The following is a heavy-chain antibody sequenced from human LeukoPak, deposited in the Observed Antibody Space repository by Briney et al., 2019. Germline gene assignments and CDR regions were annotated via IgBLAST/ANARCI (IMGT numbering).Heavy chain of an antibody. D-gene: IGHD6-19*01. CDR2: ISRSGTTI. J-gene: IGHJ4*02. V-gene: IGHV3-11*01. CDR1: EFTLSDYY. CDR3: ARDKFETSGCLDY. Sequence: GGTLSLSCAASEFTLSDYYMSWIRQAPGKGLEWVSYISRSGTTIHYAAPVKGRFTISKDTTKNSLHLLSNSLTADAAAVYFCARDKFETSGCLDYWGQGALVTVSS.